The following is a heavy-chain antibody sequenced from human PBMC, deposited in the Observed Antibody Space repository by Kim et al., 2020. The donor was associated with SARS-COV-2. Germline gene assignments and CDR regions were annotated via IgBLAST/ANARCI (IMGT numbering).Heavy chain of an antibody. V-gene: IGHV1-3*01. CDR1: GYTFTSYA. Sequence: ASVKVSCKASGYTFTSYAMHWVRQAPGQRLEWMGWINAGNGNTKYSQKFQGRVTITRDTSASTAYMELSSLRSEDTAVYYCARASSYIVATISPDYYYGMDVWGQGTTVTVSS. D-gene: IGHD5-12*01. CDR2: INAGNGNT. CDR3: ARASSYIVATISPDYYYGMDV. J-gene: IGHJ6*02.